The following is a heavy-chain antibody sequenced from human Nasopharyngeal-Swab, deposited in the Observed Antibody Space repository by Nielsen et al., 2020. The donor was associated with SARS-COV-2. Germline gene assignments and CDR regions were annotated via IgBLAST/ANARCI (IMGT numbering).Heavy chain of an antibody. D-gene: IGHD1-26*01. Sequence: GESLKISCAASGFTVSSNYMSWVRQAPGKGLEWVSVIYSGGSTYYADSVQGRFTISRDNSKNTLYLQMNSLRAEDTAVYYCARGGGSGFDYWGQGTLVTVSS. J-gene: IGHJ4*02. CDR3: ARGGGSGFDY. CDR2: IYSGGST. V-gene: IGHV3-53*01. CDR1: GFTVSSNY.